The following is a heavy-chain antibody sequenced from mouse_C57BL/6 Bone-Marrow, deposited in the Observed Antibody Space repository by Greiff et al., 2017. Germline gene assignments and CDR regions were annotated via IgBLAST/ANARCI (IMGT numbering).Heavy chain of an antibody. CDR3: ASESDCGRSWGFAY. V-gene: IGHV5-4*03. J-gene: IGHJ3*01. CDR1: GFTFTSYA. Sequence: EVMLVESGGGLVKPGGSLKLSCAASGFTFTSYAMSWVRQTPEKRLEWVATISAGGSYTYYPDNVKGRFTISRDNAKNNLYLQLSHLTSEDTAEDSGASESDCGRSWGFAYWGQGTLVTVSA. D-gene: IGHD1-1*01. CDR2: ISAGGSYT.